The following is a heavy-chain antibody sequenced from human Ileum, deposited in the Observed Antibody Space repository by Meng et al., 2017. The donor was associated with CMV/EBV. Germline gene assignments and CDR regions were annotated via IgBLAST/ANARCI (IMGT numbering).Heavy chain of an antibody. CDR3: ARHQEYSYGYSAFDD. CDR2: IIPIFGTT. CDR1: GCTFSSYD. V-gene: IGHV1-69*05. J-gene: IGHJ4*02. Sequence: SGCTFSSYDITWVRQPPGQGLEWMGGIIPIFGTTNYAQKFQGRITITTDESTRTAYMELSRLRSEDTAVYYCARHQEYSYGYSAFDDWGQGTLVTVSS. D-gene: IGHD5-18*01.